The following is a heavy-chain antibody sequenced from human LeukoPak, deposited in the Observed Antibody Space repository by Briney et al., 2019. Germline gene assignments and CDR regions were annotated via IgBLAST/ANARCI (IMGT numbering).Heavy chain of an antibody. D-gene: IGHD6-13*01. J-gene: IGHJ5*02. Sequence: PSETLSLTCAVYGGSFSGYYWSWIRQPPGKGLEWIGEINHSGSTNYNPSLKSRVTISVDTSKNQFSLQLSSVTAADTAVYYCARPGRAASGIRGFDPWGQGTLVTVSS. CDR2: INHSGST. V-gene: IGHV4-34*01. CDR3: ARPGRAASGIRGFDP. CDR1: GGSFSGYY.